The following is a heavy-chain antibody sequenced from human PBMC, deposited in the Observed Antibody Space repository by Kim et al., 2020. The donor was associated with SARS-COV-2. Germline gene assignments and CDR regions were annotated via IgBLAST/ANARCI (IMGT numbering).Heavy chain of an antibody. V-gene: IGHV3-23*01. J-gene: IGHJ6*02. Sequence: SLQGRFTHSQDNSKNTLYLQMNSLRAGDTSVYYCARDRGASGTLTFYGMNVWGQGTTVTVSS. D-gene: IGHD6-13*01. CDR3: ARDRGASGTLTFYGMNV.